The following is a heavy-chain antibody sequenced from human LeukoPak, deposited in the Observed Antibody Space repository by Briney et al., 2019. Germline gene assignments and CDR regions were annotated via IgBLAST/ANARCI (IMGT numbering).Heavy chain of an antibody. CDR3: ARSGKIYFDWLLDY. D-gene: IGHD3-9*01. Sequence: GGSLRLSCAASGFTFGDYYRSWIGRVPGKGLEWVSYIGGSGTTIHYADSVKGRFTISWDNTKKSLYLQINSLRAEDTAVYYCARSGKIYFDWLLDYWGQGTLVTVSS. CDR2: IGGSGTTI. J-gene: IGHJ4*02. CDR1: GFTFGDYY. V-gene: IGHV3-11*04.